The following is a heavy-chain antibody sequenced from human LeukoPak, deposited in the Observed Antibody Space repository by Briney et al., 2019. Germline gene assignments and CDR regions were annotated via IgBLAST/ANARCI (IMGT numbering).Heavy chain of an antibody. CDR1: GFNFNSYR. Sequence: GGALRLSCAASGFNFNSYRMSWVRQAPGKGLECVANIKQYGSDIYFVDSVKGRFTISRDNPKNSLYLQMNSLRGEDTAVYYCARARYGSGGYFFDFWGQGTLVTVSS. CDR3: ARARYGSGGYFFDF. D-gene: IGHD3-10*01. J-gene: IGHJ4*02. V-gene: IGHV3-7*04. CDR2: IKQYGSDI.